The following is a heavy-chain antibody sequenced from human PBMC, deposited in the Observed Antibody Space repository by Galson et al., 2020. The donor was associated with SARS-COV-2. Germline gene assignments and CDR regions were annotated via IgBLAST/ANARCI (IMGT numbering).Heavy chain of an antibody. CDR1: GGSISSRSYY. V-gene: IGHV4-39*01. J-gene: IGHJ6*03. CDR2: IYQREST. CDR3: ARLYSSRWGEETYYYYMDV. Sequence: SETLSLTCTVSGGSISSRSYYWGWIRQPPGKGLEWIGSIYQRESTYYNPSLNSRVTISADTSKNHFSLKLRSVTAADTAVYYCARLYSSRWGEETYYYYMDVWGKGTTVTVSS. D-gene: IGHD6-13*01.